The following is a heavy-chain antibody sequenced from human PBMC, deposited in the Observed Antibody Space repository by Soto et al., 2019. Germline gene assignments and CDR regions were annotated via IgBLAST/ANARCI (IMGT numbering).Heavy chain of an antibody. J-gene: IGHJ4*02. CDR1: GFTFSTYW. CDR3: AAGGSGYYAN. CDR2: IKTDGTYA. Sequence: EVPLVESGGDLVQPGGSLRLSCAASGFTFSTYWMHWVRQAPGKGLLWVSRIKTDGTYATYADSVKGRFTISRDNAKNTLYLQMNSLRVEAAAVYYCAAGGSGYYANWGQGTLVTVSS. V-gene: IGHV3-74*01. D-gene: IGHD3-22*01.